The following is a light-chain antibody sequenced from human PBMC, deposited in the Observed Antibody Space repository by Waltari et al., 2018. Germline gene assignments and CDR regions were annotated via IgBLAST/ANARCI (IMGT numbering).Light chain of an antibody. CDR2: WAS. V-gene: IGKV4-1*01. J-gene: IGKJ5*01. CDR1: QSVLYTSNNKNN. CDR3: QQYLTTPLT. Sequence: DIVMTQSPDSLAVSLGEGVTIDCKSSQSVLYTSNNKNNLLWYHERPGRPPKFLIYWASTRETGVPDRVSGSGSGTDFTLTISSLQAEDVAVYFCQQYLTTPLTFGQGTRLEIK.